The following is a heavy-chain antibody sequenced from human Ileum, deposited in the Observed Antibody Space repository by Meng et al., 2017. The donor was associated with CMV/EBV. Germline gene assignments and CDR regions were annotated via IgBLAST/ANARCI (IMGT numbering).Heavy chain of an antibody. CDR3: ARDMTNQWFYY. J-gene: IGHJ4*02. D-gene: IGHD6-19*01. V-gene: IGHV4-39*07. Sequence: QMQQAESGPGLLKAAETLSLTCTASGDPIRNVSHSWAWFRQSPGKAPEWIGSMFFSGIADYNPSLKSRVTISLHATQKQFSLRLTSVTAADSAVYFCARDMTNQWFYYWGQGTLVTVFS. CDR2: MFFSGIA. CDR1: GDPIRNVSHS.